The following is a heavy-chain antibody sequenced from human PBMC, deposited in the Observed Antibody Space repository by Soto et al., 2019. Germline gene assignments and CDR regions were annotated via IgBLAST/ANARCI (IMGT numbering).Heavy chain of an antibody. CDR1: GYSFTRYG. D-gene: IGHD3-16*01. V-gene: IGHV1-18*01. J-gene: IGHJ6*02. CDR2: INAYNGNT. Sequence: QVQLVQSGAEVKNPGASVKVSCKASGYSFTRYGIGWARQAPGQGLEWMGWINAYNGNTNYAQNLQGRRTLTTDPSTTTAYMELRSLRSNDTAIYYCAMVDVYVTPSPQDVWGQGTTVTVSS. CDR3: AMVDVYVTPSPQDV.